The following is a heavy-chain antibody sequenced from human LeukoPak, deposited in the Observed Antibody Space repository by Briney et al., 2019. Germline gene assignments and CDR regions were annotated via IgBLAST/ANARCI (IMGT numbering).Heavy chain of an antibody. CDR3: TSDTMSVAATFDS. CDR1: GFTFSNAW. V-gene: IGHV3-7*03. CDR2: IKNDGSEK. Sequence: GGSLRLSCAASGFTFSNAWMSWVRQAPGRGLEWVANIKNDGSEKYYVDSVKGRFTISRDNAKNSLSLQMNSLRVEDTAIYYCTSDTMSVAATFDSWGQGTLVTVSS. D-gene: IGHD6-19*01. J-gene: IGHJ4*02.